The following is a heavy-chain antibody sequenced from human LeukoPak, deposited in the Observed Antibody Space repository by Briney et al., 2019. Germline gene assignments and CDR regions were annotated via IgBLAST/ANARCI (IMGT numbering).Heavy chain of an antibody. V-gene: IGHV4-4*02. Sequence: PSETLSLTCAVSGGSISSSNWWSWVRQPPGKGLEWIGEIYHSGSTNYNPSLKSRVTISVDKSKNQFSLKLSSVTAADTAVYYCARASYYYDSSAPLPDYWGQGTLVTVSS. J-gene: IGHJ4*02. CDR2: IYHSGST. D-gene: IGHD3-22*01. CDR3: ARASYYYDSSAPLPDY. CDR1: GGSISSSNW.